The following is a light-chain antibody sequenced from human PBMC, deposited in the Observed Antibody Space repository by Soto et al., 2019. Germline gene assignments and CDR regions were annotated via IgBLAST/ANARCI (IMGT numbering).Light chain of an antibody. CDR1: RSNIGNNY. CDR3: EAWDDSMSGHV. V-gene: IGLV1-47*01. Sequence: QSALTRPPSASGTPGQTVTISCSGSRSNIGNNYVCWYQQLPGAAPKLLIYRNTQRPSGVPDRFSGSKSGTAASLAISGLRSEDEADYLCEAWDDSMSGHVFGTGKKVIVL. J-gene: IGLJ1*01. CDR2: RNT.